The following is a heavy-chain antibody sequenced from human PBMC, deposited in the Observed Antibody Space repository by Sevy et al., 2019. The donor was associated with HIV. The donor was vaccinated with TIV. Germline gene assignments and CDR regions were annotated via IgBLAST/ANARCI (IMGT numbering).Heavy chain of an antibody. D-gene: IGHD6-13*01. Sequence: GGSLRLSCAASGFTFNNYAMSWVRQAPGKGLEGKGLEWVSTISGGGGGTYYADSVRGRFTISRDNSKNTLYLQVNSLGVEDTAVYYCAKHYIHDIADGWYFDLWGRDTLVTVSS. J-gene: IGHJ2*01. CDR3: AKHYIHDIADGWYFDL. CDR2: ISGGGGGT. V-gene: IGHV3-23*01. CDR1: GFTFNNYA.